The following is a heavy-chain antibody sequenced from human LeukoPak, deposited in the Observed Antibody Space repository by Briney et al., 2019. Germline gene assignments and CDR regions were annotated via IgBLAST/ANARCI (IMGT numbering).Heavy chain of an antibody. Sequence: GGSLRLSCAASGFTFSNAWMSWVRQAPGKGLEWVGRIKSKTDGGTTDYAAPVKGRFTISRDDSKNTLYLQMNSLKTEDTAVYYCTTGYCTNGVCYSSRDYVDVWGKGTTVTVSS. CDR1: GFTFSNAW. CDR3: TTGYCTNGVCYSSRDYVDV. D-gene: IGHD2-8*01. V-gene: IGHV3-15*01. J-gene: IGHJ6*03. CDR2: IKSKTDGGTT.